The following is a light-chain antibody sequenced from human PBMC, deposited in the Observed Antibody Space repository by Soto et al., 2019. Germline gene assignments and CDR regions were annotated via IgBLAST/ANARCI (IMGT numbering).Light chain of an antibody. V-gene: IGKV3-15*01. CDR1: QSVSSN. CDR3: QQYSIWRT. CDR2: GAS. Sequence: TQSPGTLSLSPGERATLSCRASQSVSSNLSCYQQKPCQAPRFLIYGASTRATGIPARFSGSGSGTEFTLTISSLQSEDFAVYYCQQYSIWRTFGQGTKVDIK. J-gene: IGKJ1*01.